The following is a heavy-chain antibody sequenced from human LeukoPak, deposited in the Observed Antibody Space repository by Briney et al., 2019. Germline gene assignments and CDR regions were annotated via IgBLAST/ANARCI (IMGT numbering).Heavy chain of an antibody. D-gene: IGHD6-6*01. CDR1: GYTFTSYG. J-gene: IGHJ4*02. V-gene: IGHV1-18*01. CDR2: ISGYSGKT. CDR3: ARSPERTAARVDY. Sequence: ASVKVSCKASGYTFTSYGISWVRQAPGQGLEWMGWISGYSGKTNYVQKLQGRVTMTTDTSTSTAYMELRSLRSDDTAVYYCARSPERTAARVDYWGQGTLVTVSS.